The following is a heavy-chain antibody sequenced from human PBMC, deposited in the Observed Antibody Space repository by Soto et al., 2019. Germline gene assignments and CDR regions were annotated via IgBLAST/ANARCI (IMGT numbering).Heavy chain of an antibody. J-gene: IGHJ6*02. V-gene: IGHV3-21*01. D-gene: IGHD6-6*01. CDR2: ISSSSSYI. CDR1: GFTFSSYS. Sequence: EVQLVESGGGLVKPGGSLRLSCAASGFTFSSYSMNWFRQAPGKGLEWVSSISSSSSYIYYADSVKGRFTISRDNAKNSLYLQMNSLRAEDTAVYYCARDTTAARLYYYYGMDVWGQGTTVTVSS. CDR3: ARDTTAARLYYYYGMDV.